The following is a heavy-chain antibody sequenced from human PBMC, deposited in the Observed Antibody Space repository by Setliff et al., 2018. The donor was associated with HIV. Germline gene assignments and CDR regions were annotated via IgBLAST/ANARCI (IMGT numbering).Heavy chain of an antibody. CDR1: GYTFTSYA. CDR2: INAGNGNT. V-gene: IGHV1-3*01. J-gene: IGHJ6*02. Sequence: GASVKVSCKASGYTFTSYAMHWVRQAPGQRLEWMGWINAGNGNTKYSQKFQGRVTITRDTSASTAYMELRRLRFDDTAVYYCARDVEHMMDVWGQGTTVTVSS. CDR3: ARDVEHMMDV.